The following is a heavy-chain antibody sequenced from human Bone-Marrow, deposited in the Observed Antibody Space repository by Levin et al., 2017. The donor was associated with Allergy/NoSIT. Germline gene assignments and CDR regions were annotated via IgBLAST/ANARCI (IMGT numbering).Heavy chain of an antibody. V-gene: IGHV3-15*01. CDR3: TKDGSSSWYEGWFDP. CDR2: IKSKTDGGTT. J-gene: IGHJ5*02. Sequence: GESLKISCAASGFTFTNAWMSWVRQAPGKGLEWVGRIKSKTDGGTTDYAAPVKGRITISRDDSKNTLYLQMNSLKTEDTAVYYCTKDGSSSWYEGWFDPWGQGTLVTVSS. CDR1: GFTFTNAW. D-gene: IGHD6-13*01.